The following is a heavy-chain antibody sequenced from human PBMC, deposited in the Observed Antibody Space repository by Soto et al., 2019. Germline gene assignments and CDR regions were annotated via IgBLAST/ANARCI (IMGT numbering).Heavy chain of an antibody. CDR1: GDSISSSNW. D-gene: IGHD2-8*01. V-gene: IGHV4-4*02. CDR3: ARCLHCSNGGHFDP. CDR2: LWLSGGA. J-gene: IGHJ5*02. Sequence: QPQLQESGPGLETPSGGTLSLTCAVSGDSISSSNWWTWVRQAPGKGLEWIGELWLSGGANYNPSLQDRVTISVDKSNNRPSLKLTSMTAADTAIYYCARCLHCSNGGHFDPWGQGTLVTVSS.